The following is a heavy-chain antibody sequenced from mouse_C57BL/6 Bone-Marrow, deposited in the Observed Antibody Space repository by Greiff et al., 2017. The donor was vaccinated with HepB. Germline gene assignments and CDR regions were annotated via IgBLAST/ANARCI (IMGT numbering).Heavy chain of an antibody. D-gene: IGHD1-1*01. CDR1: GFNIKDDY. J-gene: IGHJ2*01. Sequence: EVQLKESGAELVRPGASVKLSCTASGFNIKDDYMHWVKQRPEQGLEWIGWIDPENGDTEYASKFQGKATITADTSSNTAYLQLSSLTSEDTAVYYCTTPYGSILDYWGQGTTLTVSS. V-gene: IGHV14-4*01. CDR3: TTPYGSILDY. CDR2: IDPENGDT.